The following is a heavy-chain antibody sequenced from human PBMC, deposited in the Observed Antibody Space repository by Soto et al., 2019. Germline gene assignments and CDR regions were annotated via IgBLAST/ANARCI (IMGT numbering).Heavy chain of an antibody. CDR3: ATDSLTGNYFDP. CDR1: GGSISSGGYS. Sequence: SETLSLTCAVSGGSISSGGYSWNWIRQPPGKGLEWIGYIYHSGYTLYNPSLKSRVTISVDKSKNQFSLRLSSVSAADTAVYYCATDSLTGNYFDPWGQGTLVTVSS. D-gene: IGHD1-7*01. CDR2: IYHSGYT. V-gene: IGHV4-30-2*01. J-gene: IGHJ5*02.